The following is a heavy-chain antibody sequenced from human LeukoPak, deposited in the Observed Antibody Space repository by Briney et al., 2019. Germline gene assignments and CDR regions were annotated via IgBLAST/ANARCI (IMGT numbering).Heavy chain of an antibody. CDR3: ARDPSSSWYFDY. V-gene: IGHV3-21*01. Sequence: PGGSLRLSCAASGFTFSSYSMNWVRQAPGKGLEWVSSISSSSSYIYYADSVKGRFTISRDNAKNSLYLQMNSLRAEDTAVYYCARDPSSSWYFDYWDQGTLVTVSS. J-gene: IGHJ4*02. D-gene: IGHD6-13*01. CDR2: ISSSSSYI. CDR1: GFTFSSYS.